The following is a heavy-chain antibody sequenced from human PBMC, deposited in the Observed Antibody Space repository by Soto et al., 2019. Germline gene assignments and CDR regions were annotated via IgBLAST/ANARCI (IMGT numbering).Heavy chain of an antibody. Sequence: QVQLVQSGAEVKKPGSSVKVSCKASGGTFSSYTISWVRQAPGQGLEWMGRIIPILGIANYAQKFQGRVTITADKSTSTAYMELSSLISEDTAVYYCARGAAAATGDFDYWGQGTLVTVSS. D-gene: IGHD6-13*01. CDR3: ARGAAAATGDFDY. J-gene: IGHJ4*02. V-gene: IGHV1-69*02. CDR2: IIPILGIA. CDR1: GGTFSSYT.